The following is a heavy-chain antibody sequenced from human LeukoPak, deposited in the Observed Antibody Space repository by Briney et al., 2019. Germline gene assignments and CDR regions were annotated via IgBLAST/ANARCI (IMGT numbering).Heavy chain of an antibody. V-gene: IGHV4-59*01. Sequence: SETLSLTCTVSGGSISSYYWSWIRQPPGKGLEWIGYIYYSGSTNCNPSLKSRVTISVDTSKNQFSLKLSSVTAADTAVYYCARVLVVVVATAIWFDPWGQGTLVTVSS. CDR3: ARVLVVVVATAIWFDP. CDR2: IYYSGST. J-gene: IGHJ5*02. D-gene: IGHD2-15*01. CDR1: GGSISSYY.